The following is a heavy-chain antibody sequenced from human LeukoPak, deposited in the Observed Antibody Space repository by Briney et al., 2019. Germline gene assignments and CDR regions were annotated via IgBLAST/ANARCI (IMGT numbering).Heavy chain of an antibody. Sequence: PGGSLTLSCEASGFTFSGYSMNWVRQAPGKGLEWVSYISESSSHTYNADSVKGRFTISRDNAKNSLYLQMNSLRVEDTGTYYCARDRAVKARIGRMDVWGQGTTVIVSS. V-gene: IGHV3-21*06. D-gene: IGHD4-4*01. CDR1: GFTFSGYS. J-gene: IGHJ6*02. CDR3: ARDRAVKARIGRMDV. CDR2: ISESSSHT.